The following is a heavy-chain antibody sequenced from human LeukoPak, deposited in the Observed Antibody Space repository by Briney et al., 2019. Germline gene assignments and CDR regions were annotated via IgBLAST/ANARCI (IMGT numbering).Heavy chain of an antibody. Sequence: GGSLRLSCAASGFTFSSYGMNWVRQAPGKGLEWVAFIRYDGNDKYYADSVKGRFTISRDNSKNTLYLQIHSLRIEDTAMYYCAREFREWELLLPAVYWGQGTLVTVSS. CDR3: AREFREWELLLPAVY. CDR1: GFTFSSYG. CDR2: IRYDGNDK. J-gene: IGHJ4*02. D-gene: IGHD1-26*01. V-gene: IGHV3-30*02.